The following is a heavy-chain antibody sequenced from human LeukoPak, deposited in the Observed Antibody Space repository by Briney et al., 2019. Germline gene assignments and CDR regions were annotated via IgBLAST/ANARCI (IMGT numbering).Heavy chain of an antibody. CDR1: GFTFRRYS. Sequence: PGVPLRLSCAASGFTFRRYSMIWVRQAPGKGLEWVSSIRSSRSNIYYAASVTSRFTISRDNAKNPLYLQMNSLRAEDTAVYYCARDRWFGDWGQGTLVTVSS. V-gene: IGHV3-21*01. CDR3: ARDRWFGD. CDR2: IRSSRSNI. J-gene: IGHJ4*02. D-gene: IGHD3-10*01.